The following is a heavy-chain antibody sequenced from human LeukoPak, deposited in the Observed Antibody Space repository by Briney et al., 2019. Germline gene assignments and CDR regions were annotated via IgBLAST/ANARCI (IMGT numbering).Heavy chain of an antibody. CDR2: ISYDGGTE. Sequence: GRSLRLSCAASGFTFRNYPLHWVRQAPGKGLEWVALISYDGGTEDYADSVRGRFTISRDYSKDTVYLQMNSLRTEDTAIYYCARDIMILVPKYYFDLWGQGTLVSVSS. V-gene: IGHV3-30-3*01. CDR1: GFTFRNYP. D-gene: IGHD2-8*02. J-gene: IGHJ4*02. CDR3: ARDIMILVPKYYFDL.